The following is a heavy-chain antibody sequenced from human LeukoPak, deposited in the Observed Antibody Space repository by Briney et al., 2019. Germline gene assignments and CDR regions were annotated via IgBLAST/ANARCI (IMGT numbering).Heavy chain of an antibody. CDR1: GFTFSSYA. D-gene: IGHD3-10*01. V-gene: IGHV3-64*01. J-gene: IGHJ5*02. CDR3: ARDSGGRELLMGNWFDP. CDR2: ISSNGGST. Sequence: PGGSLRLSCAASGFTFSSYAMHWVRQAPGKGLEYVSAISSNGGSTYYANSVKGRFTISGDNSKNTLYLQMGSLRAEDMAVYYCARDSGGRELLMGNWFDPWGQGTLVTVSS.